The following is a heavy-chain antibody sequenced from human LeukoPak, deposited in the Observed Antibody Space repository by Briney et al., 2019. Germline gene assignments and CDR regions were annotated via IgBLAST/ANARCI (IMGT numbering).Heavy chain of an antibody. D-gene: IGHD2-21*01. V-gene: IGHV3-21*01. CDR1: GFTFSSYS. Sequence: GGSLRLSCAASGFTFSSYSMNWVRQAPGKGLDWVSSISSSSSYIYYADSVKGRFTISRDNSKNTLYLQMNSLRAEDTAVYYCAKDVGHIVVVIANYFDYWGQGTLVTVSS. CDR3: AKDVGHIVVVIANYFDY. J-gene: IGHJ4*02. CDR2: ISSSSSYI.